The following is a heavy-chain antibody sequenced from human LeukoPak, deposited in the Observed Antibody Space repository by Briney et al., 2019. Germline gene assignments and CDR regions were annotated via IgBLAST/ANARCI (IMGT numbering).Heavy chain of an antibody. D-gene: IGHD3-10*01. CDR2: IYYSGST. CDR1: GGSISSGDYY. CDR3: AAERSYYGSGSPPDY. J-gene: IGHJ4*02. V-gene: IGHV4-30-4*01. Sequence: PSQTLSLTCTVSGGSISSGDYYWSWIRQPPGKGLEWIGYIYYSGSTYYNPSLKSRVTISVDTSKNQFSLKLSSVIAADTAVYYCAAERSYYGSGSPPDYWGQGTLVTVSS.